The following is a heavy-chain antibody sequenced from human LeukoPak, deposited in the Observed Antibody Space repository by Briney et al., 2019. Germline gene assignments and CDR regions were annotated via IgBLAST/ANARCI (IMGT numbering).Heavy chain of an antibody. CDR1: GFIFSDYY. D-gene: IGHD3-22*01. Sequence: GGSLRLSCAASGFIFSDYYMNWIRQAPGKGLEWVSYIRSSGGIIYYADSVKGRFTISRDNAKNSLFLQMNSLRAEDTAVYYCARAVSLYYDSSGYYYIDYWGQGTLVTVSS. J-gene: IGHJ4*02. CDR2: IRSSGGII. CDR3: ARAVSLYYDSSGYYYIDY. V-gene: IGHV3-11*04.